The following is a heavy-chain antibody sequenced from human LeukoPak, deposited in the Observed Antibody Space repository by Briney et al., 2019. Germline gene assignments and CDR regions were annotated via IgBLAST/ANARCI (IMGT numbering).Heavy chain of an antibody. J-gene: IGHJ4*02. Sequence: ASVKVSCKASGGTFSSYAINWVRQATGQVLEWMGWMNPNSGNTGYAQKFQGRVTMTRNTSISTAYMELRSLRSDDTAVYYCARGSGLRRDFDYWGQGTLVTVSS. V-gene: IGHV1-8*02. CDR2: MNPNSGNT. CDR1: GGTFSSYA. CDR3: ARGSGLRRDFDY. D-gene: IGHD4-17*01.